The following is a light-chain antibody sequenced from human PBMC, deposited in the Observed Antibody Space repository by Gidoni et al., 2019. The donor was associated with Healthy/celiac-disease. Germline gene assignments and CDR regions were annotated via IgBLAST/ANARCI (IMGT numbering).Light chain of an antibody. CDR2: DAS. CDR3: QQRSNWLPRT. CDR1: QSVSSY. J-gene: IGKJ1*01. V-gene: IGKV3-11*01. Sequence: EILFTPSPATLSLSPGERATLSCRASQSVSSYLAWYQQKPGQAPRLLIYDASNRATGIPARFSGSGSGTDFTLTISSLEPEDFAVYYCQQRSNWLPRTFGQGTKVEIK.